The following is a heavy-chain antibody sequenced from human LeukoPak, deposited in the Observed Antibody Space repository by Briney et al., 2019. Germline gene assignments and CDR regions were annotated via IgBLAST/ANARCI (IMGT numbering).Heavy chain of an antibody. CDR1: GFTVSSNY. Sequence: GGSLRLSCAASGFTVSSNYMSWVRQAPGKGLEWVSVIISGGTTSYAGSVRGRFAISRDNSKNTLYLQMNSLRAEDTAVYYCARDSVVVVAATPYWFDPWGQGTLVTVSS. J-gene: IGHJ5*02. CDR2: IISGGTT. CDR3: ARDSVVVVAATPYWFDP. V-gene: IGHV3-66*01. D-gene: IGHD2-15*01.